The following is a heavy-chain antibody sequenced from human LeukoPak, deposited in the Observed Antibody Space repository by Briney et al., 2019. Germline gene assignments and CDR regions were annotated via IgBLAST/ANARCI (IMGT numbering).Heavy chain of an antibody. CDR1: GFTFGDYA. D-gene: IGHD3-9*01. Sequence: GRSLRLSCTASGFTFGDYAMSWVRQAPGKGLEWVGFIRSKAYGGTTEYAASVRGRFTISRDDSKSIAYLQMHSLKTEDTAVYYCTTYYDILTGYYTIDYWGQGTLVTVSS. J-gene: IGHJ4*02. CDR2: IRSKAYGGTT. CDR3: TTYYDILTGYYTIDY. V-gene: IGHV3-49*04.